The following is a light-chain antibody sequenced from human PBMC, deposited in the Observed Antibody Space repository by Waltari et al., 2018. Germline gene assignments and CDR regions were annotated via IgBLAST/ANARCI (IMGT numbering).Light chain of an antibody. CDR1: QNVSSN. V-gene: IGKV3-15*01. Sequence: EIVMTQSPATLSVSPGERATTSCRASQNVSSNLAWYQQKPGQAPTLLIYGASTRATGIPARFSGSGSGTEFTLTISSLQSEDFAVYYCQQYDMWLLMYTFGQGTKLEIK. CDR2: GAS. CDR3: QQYDMWLLMYT. J-gene: IGKJ2*01.